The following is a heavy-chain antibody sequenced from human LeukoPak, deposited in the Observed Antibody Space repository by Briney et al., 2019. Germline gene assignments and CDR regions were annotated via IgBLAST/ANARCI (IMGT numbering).Heavy chain of an antibody. CDR2: INHSGST. D-gene: IGHD6-6*01. CDR3: ARRMAGWQLVRGYFQH. Sequence: PSETLSLTCAVYGGSFSGYYWSWIRQPPGKGLEWIGEINHSGSTNYNPSLKSRVTISVDTSKNQFSLKLSSVTAADTAVYYCARRMAGWQLVRGYFQHWGQGTLVTVSS. J-gene: IGHJ1*01. V-gene: IGHV4-34*01. CDR1: GGSFSGYY.